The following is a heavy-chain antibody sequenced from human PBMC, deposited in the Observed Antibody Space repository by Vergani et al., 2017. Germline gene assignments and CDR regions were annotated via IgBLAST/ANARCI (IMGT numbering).Heavy chain of an antibody. CDR3: ASSLIAAAFALRY. CDR2: IDPSDSYT. CDR1: GYSFTSYW. Sequence: EVQLVQSGAEVKKPGESLMISCKGSGYSFTSYWISWVRQMPGKGLEWMGRIDPSDSYTNYSPSFQGNVTISADKSISTAYLQWSSLKASDTAMYYCASSLIAAAFALRYWGQGTLVTVSS. D-gene: IGHD6-13*01. V-gene: IGHV5-10-1*03. J-gene: IGHJ4*02.